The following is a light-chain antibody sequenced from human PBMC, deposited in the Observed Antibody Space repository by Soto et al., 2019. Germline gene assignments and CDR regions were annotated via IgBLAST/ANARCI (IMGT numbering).Light chain of an antibody. CDR1: QSVSSSY. V-gene: IGKV3-20*01. CDR3: QQYVSSPCT. CDR2: GAS. J-gene: IGKJ1*01. Sequence: EIVLTQSPGTLSLSPGERATLSCRASQSVSSSYLAWYQQKPGQAPRLLIYGASSRATGIPDRFSGSGSGTDFTLTISRLEPEYFAVYYCQQYVSSPCTFGQGTKVEIK.